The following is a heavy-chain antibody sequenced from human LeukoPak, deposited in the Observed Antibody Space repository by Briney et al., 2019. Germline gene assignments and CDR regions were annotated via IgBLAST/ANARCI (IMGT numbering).Heavy chain of an antibody. D-gene: IGHD3-22*01. CDR2: IYYSGST. Sequence: PSETLSLTCTVSGGSISSGDYYWSWIRQPPGKGLEWIGYIYYSGSTYSNPSLKSRVTISADTSKNQFSLKLSSVTAADTAVYYCARVLHYYDSSGYHDYWGQGTLVTVSS. J-gene: IGHJ4*02. CDR3: ARVLHYYDSSGYHDY. V-gene: IGHV4-30-4*01. CDR1: GGSISSGDYY.